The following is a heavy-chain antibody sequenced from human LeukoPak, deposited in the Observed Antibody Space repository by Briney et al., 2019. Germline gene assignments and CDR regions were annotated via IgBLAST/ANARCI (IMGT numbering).Heavy chain of an antibody. CDR1: GGTFSSYA. CDR3: ARLSTMISGKDNLQWYFDL. CDR2: INTNTGNP. D-gene: IGHD3-22*01. Sequence: GSSVKVSCKASGGTFSSYAISWVRQAPGQGLEWMGWINTNTGNPTYAQGFTGRFVFSLDTSVSTAYLQISSLKAEDTAVYYCARLSTMISGKDNLQWYFDLWGRGTLVTVSS. V-gene: IGHV7-4-1*02. J-gene: IGHJ2*01.